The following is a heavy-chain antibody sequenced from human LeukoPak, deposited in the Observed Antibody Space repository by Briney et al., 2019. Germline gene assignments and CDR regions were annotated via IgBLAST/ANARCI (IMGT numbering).Heavy chain of an antibody. Sequence: ASVKVSCKASGYTFTSYAMNWVRQAPGQGLEWMGWINTNTGNPTYAQGFTGRFVFSLDTSVSTAYLQISSLKAEDTAVYYCASPYYYDSSGYYYGNDAFDIWGQGTMVTVSS. J-gene: IGHJ3*02. D-gene: IGHD3-22*01. CDR3: ASPYYYDSSGYYYGNDAFDI. V-gene: IGHV7-4-1*02. CDR1: GYTFTSYA. CDR2: INTNTGNP.